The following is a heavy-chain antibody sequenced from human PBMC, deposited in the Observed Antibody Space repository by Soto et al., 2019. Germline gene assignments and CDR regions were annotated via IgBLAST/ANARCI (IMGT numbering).Heavy chain of an antibody. D-gene: IGHD3-9*01. V-gene: IGHV3-74*01. CDR3: AGASYDILTGYYIDY. CDR1: GFTFSSYW. CDR2: INSDGSST. J-gene: IGHJ4*02. Sequence: EVQLVESGGGLVQPGGSLRLSCAASGFTFSSYWMHWVRQAPGKGLVWVSRINSDGSSTSYADSVKGRFTISRDNAKNPLYLQMNSLRAEDTAVYYCAGASYDILTGYYIDYWGQGTLVTVSS.